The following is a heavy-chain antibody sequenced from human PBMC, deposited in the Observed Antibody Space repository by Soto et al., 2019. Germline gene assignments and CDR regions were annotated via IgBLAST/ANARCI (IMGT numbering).Heavy chain of an antibody. J-gene: IGHJ4*02. D-gene: IGHD5-18*01. CDR1: GFTFSSYG. CDR2: ISYDGSNK. V-gene: IGHV3-30*18. CDR3: AKRYGHHSFDY. Sequence: PGGSLRLSCAASGFTFSSYGMHWVRQAPGKGLEWVAVISYDGSNKYYADSVKGRFTISRDNSKNTLYLQMNSVRVEDTRVYYCAKRYGHHSFDYWGQGTLVTVSS.